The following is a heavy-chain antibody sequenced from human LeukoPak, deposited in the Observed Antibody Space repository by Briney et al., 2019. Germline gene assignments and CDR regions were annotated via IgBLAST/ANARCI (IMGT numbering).Heavy chain of an antibody. CDR1: AGSINSGDYY. J-gene: IGHJ3*02. D-gene: IGHD3-22*01. CDR3: ARGIGTSYDSSRDAFDI. Sequence: SETLSLTCTVSAGSINSGDYYWSWIRQPTGKGLEWIGRIYSPGTNYNYNPSLKSRVTISIDTSKNQFSLKLTSVTAADTAVYYCARGIGTSYDSSRDAFDIWGQGTMVTVSS. V-gene: IGHV4-61*02. CDR2: IYSPGTN.